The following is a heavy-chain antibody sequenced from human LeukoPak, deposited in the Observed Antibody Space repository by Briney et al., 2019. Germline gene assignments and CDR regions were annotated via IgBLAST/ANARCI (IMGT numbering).Heavy chain of an antibody. V-gene: IGHV4-39*01. CDR3: ANSRASWFDP. CDR1: GGSISSSSYY. CDR2: IYYSGST. J-gene: IGHJ5*02. Sequence: SETLSLTCTVSGGSISSSSYYWGWIRQPPGKGLEWIGSIYYSGSTYYNPSLKSRVTISVDTSKNQFSLKLSSVTAADTAVYYCANSRASWFDPWGQGTLVTVSS.